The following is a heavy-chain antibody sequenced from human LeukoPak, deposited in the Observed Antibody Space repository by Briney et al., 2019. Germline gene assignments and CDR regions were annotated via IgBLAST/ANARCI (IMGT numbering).Heavy chain of an antibody. CDR2: INHSGST. CDR1: GGSFSGYY. Sequence: PSEALSLTCAVYGGSFSGYYWSWIRQPPGKGLEWIGEINHSGSTNYNPSLKSRVTISVDTSKNQFSLKLSSVTAADTAVYYCARAGWDAFDIWGQGTMVTVSS. D-gene: IGHD3-9*01. J-gene: IGHJ3*02. CDR3: ARAGWDAFDI. V-gene: IGHV4-34*01.